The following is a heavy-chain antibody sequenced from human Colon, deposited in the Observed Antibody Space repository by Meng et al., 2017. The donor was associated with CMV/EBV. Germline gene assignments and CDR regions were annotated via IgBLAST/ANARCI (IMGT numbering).Heavy chain of an antibody. V-gene: IGHV4-38-2*02. CDR3: AREGDVIVPAAKVDY. CDR2: IYHSGTT. Sequence: SETLSLTCTVSGFSISSGYFWGWTRQSPGKGLEWIGSIYHSGTTYYNPSLKSRVTISLDMSKNQFSLKVSSVTAADTAVYYCAREGDVIVPAAKVDYWGQGTLVTVSS. D-gene: IGHD2-2*01. J-gene: IGHJ4*02. CDR1: GFSISSGYF.